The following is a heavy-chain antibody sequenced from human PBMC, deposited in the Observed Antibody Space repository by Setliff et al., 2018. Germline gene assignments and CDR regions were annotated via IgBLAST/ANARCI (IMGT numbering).Heavy chain of an antibody. D-gene: IGHD3-9*01. CDR2: IKQDGSEK. Sequence: GGSLRLSCAASGFTFSSYWMSWVRQAPGKGLEWVANIKQDGSEKYYVDSVKGRFTISRDNAKNSLYLQMNSLRAEDTAVYYCARDRNRYFGDLTFDYWGQGTLVTVSS. J-gene: IGHJ4*02. CDR3: ARDRNRYFGDLTFDY. V-gene: IGHV3-7*01. CDR1: GFTFSSYW.